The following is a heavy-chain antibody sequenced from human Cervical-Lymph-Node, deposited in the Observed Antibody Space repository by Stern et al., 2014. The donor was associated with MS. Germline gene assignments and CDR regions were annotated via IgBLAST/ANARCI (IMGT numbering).Heavy chain of an antibody. CDR3: VRDNYGVDY. CDR2: INSDGSDT. J-gene: IGHJ4*02. Sequence: EVQLVESGGGLVQPGGSLRLSCAASGFTFRTYWMQWVRQVPGKGLVWVSPINSDGSDTPYADSVKGRFTISRDNAKNTLYLQMNSLRAEDTAVYYCVRDNYGVDYWGQGTLVTVSS. CDR1: GFTFRTYW. V-gene: IGHV3-74*01. D-gene: IGHD3-10*01.